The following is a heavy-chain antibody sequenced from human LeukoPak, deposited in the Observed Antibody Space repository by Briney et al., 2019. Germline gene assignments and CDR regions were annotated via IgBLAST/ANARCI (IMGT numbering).Heavy chain of an antibody. Sequence: QTGGSLRLSCVASGFTFSSYAMNWVRQTPGKGLEWVSAIGGGSGGTYYTDSVKGRFTISRDNSRNTLYLQMDSLRAEDTAVYYCAKDGPQWEQIDWGQGTQVTVSS. D-gene: IGHD1-26*01. J-gene: IGHJ4*02. CDR3: AKDGPQWEQID. V-gene: IGHV3-23*01. CDR2: IGGGSGGT. CDR1: GFTFSSYA.